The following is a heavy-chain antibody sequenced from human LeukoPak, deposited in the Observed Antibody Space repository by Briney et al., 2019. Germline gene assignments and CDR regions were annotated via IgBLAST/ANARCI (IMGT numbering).Heavy chain of an antibody. CDR1: GYTFTSYV. D-gene: IGHD3-10*01. J-gene: IGHJ5*02. V-gene: IGHV1-69*04. Sequence: SVKVSCKASGYTFTSYVISWVRQAPGQGLEWMGRIIPILGIANYAQKFQGRVTITADKSTSTAYMELSSPRSEDTAVYYCARVSMVRNNWFDPWGQGTLVTVSS. CDR2: IIPILGIA. CDR3: ARVSMVRNNWFDP.